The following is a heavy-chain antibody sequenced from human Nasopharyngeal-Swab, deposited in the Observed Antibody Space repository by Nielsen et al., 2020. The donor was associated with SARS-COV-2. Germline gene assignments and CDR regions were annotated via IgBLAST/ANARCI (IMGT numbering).Heavy chain of an antibody. CDR2: IDWDDDK. J-gene: IGHJ4*02. CDR3: ARIRGSSSWYDYFDY. D-gene: IGHD6-13*01. V-gene: IGHV2-70*01. CDR1: VVSLRTSGMC. Sequence: LPCYVFVVSLRTSGMCVGWIRQPPGKALEWLALIDWDDDKYYSTSLKTRLTISKDTSKNQVVLTMTNMDPVDTATYYCARIRGSSSWYDYFDYWGQGTLVTVSS.